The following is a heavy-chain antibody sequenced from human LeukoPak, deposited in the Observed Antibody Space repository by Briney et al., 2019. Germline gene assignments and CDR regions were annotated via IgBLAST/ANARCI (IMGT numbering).Heavy chain of an antibody. CDR2: INHNGIT. CDR1: GGSFSNYY. CDR3: AARWDTYYGTLTGDF. J-gene: IGHJ4*02. Sequence: SETLSLTCAVYGGSFSNYYWSWIRQPPGKGLECIGEINHNGITKYNPSLKSRVTISLDKSKHQFSLELTSVTAADTAVYYCAARWDTYYGTLTGDFWGQGTLVTVSS. D-gene: IGHD3-9*01. V-gene: IGHV4-34*01.